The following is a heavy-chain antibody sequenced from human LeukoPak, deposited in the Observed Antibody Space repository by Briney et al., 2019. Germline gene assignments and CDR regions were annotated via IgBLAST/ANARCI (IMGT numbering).Heavy chain of an antibody. V-gene: IGHV4-59*11. D-gene: IGHD2-2*01. J-gene: IGHJ6*03. CDR1: GGSISNHY. CDR2: IYYGGST. CDR3: ARVGGCRSTSCSWKYYNYYMDV. Sequence: SETLSLTCSVSGGSISNHYWSWIRQPPGKGLESIGYIYYGGSTSYHPSLKSRVTISMDTSKSQFSLKLSAVTAADTAVYYCARVGGCRSTSCSWKYYNYYMDVWGKGTTVTVSS.